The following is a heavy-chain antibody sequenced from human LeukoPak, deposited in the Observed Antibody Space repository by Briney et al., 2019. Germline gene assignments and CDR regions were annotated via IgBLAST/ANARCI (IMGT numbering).Heavy chain of an antibody. V-gene: IGHV3-11*04. CDR3: ARDLDIAAAPSDY. CDR1: GFTFSDYY. CDR2: ISSSGSTI. Sequence: GGSLRLSCAASGFTFSDYYMSWIRQAPGKGLEWVSYISSSGSTIYYADSVKGRFTIPRDNAKNSLYLQMNSLRAEDTAVYYCARDLDIAAAPSDYWGQGTLVTVSS. J-gene: IGHJ4*02. D-gene: IGHD6-13*01.